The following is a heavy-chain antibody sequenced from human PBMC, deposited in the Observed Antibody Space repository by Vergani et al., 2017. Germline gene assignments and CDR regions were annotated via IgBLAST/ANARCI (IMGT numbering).Heavy chain of an antibody. CDR3: AKEGLAVAGMWGSDYYYGMDV. V-gene: IGHV3-49*05. CDR1: GFTFGDYA. Sequence: EVQLVESGGGLVKPGRSLRLSCTASGFTFGDYAMSWFRQAPGKGLEWVGFIRSKAYGGTTEYAASVKGRFTISRDDSKSIAYLQMNSLKTEDTAVYYCAKEGLAVAGMWGSDYYYGMDVWGQGTTVTVSS. D-gene: IGHD6-19*01. CDR2: IRSKAYGGTT. J-gene: IGHJ6*02.